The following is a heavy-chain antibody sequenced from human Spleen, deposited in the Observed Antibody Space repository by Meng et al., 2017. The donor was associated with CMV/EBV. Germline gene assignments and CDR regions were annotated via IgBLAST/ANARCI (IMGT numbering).Heavy chain of an antibody. D-gene: IGHD5-12*01. CDR2: SNAGNGNT. CDR1: GYTFTSYA. J-gene: IGHJ4*02. Sequence: ASVKVSCKASGYTFTSYAMHWVRQAPGQRLEWMGWSNAGNGNTKYSQEFQGRVTITRDTSASTAYMELSSLRSDDTAVYYCARESRYSGYSLLDYWGQGTLVTVSS. CDR3: ARESRYSGYSLLDY. V-gene: IGHV1-3*02.